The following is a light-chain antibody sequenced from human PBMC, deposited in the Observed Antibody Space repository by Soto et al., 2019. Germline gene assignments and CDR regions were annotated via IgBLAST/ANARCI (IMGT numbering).Light chain of an antibody. J-gene: IGLJ1*01. CDR2: EVS. Sequence: QSVLTQPASVCGSPGQSITISCTGSDISDYHYVSWYQQYPGKAPKLMIYEVSNRPSGVSHRFSGSKSGNTASLTISGLQAEDEADYYCSTSHVFATGTKLTVL. CDR1: DISDYHY. CDR3: STSHV. V-gene: IGLV2-14*01.